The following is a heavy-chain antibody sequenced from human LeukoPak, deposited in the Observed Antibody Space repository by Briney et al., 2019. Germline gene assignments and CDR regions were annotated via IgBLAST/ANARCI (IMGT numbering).Heavy chain of an antibody. CDR3: ARVVPAATFDY. D-gene: IGHD2-2*01. CDR1: SGSISRYY. Sequence: PSETLSLTCTVSSGSISRYYWSWIRQPPGQGLDWIGYIYYTGSTYYNPSLTSRVTISVDTSKNQFSLKLNSVTAADTAVYYCARVVPAATFDYWGQGTLVTVSS. V-gene: IGHV4-59*01. CDR2: IYYTGST. J-gene: IGHJ4*02.